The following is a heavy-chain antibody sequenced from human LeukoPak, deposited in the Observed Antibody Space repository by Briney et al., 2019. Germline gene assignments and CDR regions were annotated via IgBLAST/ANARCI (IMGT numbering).Heavy chain of an antibody. Sequence: ASVKVSCKASGYSFSGYYIHWVRQAPGQGLEWMGWINPNSGGRNYAKKFQGRVTMTRDTSISTAYMELSRLRSDDTAVYYCARDTFPLYYFDSSGYYFHPDYWGQGTLVTVSS. CDR2: INPNSGGR. CDR1: GYSFSGYY. D-gene: IGHD3-22*01. J-gene: IGHJ4*02. V-gene: IGHV1-2*02. CDR3: ARDTFPLYYFDSSGYYFHPDY.